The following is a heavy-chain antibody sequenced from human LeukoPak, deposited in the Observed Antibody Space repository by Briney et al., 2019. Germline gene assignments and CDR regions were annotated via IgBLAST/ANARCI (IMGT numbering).Heavy chain of an antibody. CDR2: INYSGST. CDR3: ARVNLYASGSYSDY. Sequence: SETLSLTCTVSGGSISSYYCSWIRQPPGKGLEWIGYINYSGSTNYNPSLKSRVTISVDTYKNQFSLKLTSVTAADTAVYYCARVNLYASGSYSDYWGQGTLVTVSS. CDR1: GGSISSYY. V-gene: IGHV4-59*01. J-gene: IGHJ4*02. D-gene: IGHD3-10*01.